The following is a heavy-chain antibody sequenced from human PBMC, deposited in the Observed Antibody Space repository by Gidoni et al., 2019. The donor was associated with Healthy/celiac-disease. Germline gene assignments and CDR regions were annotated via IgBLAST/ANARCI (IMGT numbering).Heavy chain of an antibody. J-gene: IGHJ4*02. D-gene: IGHD2-21*01. Sequence: QVTWKESGPVLVKPTETLTLTCTVSGFSLSNARMGVSWIRQPPGKALEWLAHIFSNDEKSYSTSLKSRLTISKDTSKSQVVLTMTNMDPVDTATYYCARIKFVYCGGDCYSVDFDYWGQGTLVTVSS. V-gene: IGHV2-26*01. CDR2: IFSNDEK. CDR1: GFSLSNARMG. CDR3: ARIKFVYCGGDCYSVDFDY.